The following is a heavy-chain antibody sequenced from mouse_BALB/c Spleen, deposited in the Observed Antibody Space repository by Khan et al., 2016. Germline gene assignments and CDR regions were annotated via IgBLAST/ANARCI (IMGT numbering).Heavy chain of an antibody. J-gene: IGHJ3*01. D-gene: IGHD2-1*01. CDR3: TISAVGHYPFAY. V-gene: IGHV1S81*02. Sequence: QVQLQQPGEKGGKEGASVKWCGKAEGYIFKTYYIYWVKQRPGQGLEWMGGINPSNGGTNFNEKFKSKATLTVDESSTTAYMQLSSLKSEDSAVYSCTISAVGHYPFAYWGQGTLVTVSA. CDR1: GYIFKTYY. CDR2: INPSNGGT.